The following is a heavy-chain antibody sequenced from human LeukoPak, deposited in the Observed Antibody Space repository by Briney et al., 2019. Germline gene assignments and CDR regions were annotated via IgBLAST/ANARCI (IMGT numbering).Heavy chain of an antibody. V-gene: IGHV3-23*01. CDR1: GFTFSRYA. CDR2: ISGSGGST. D-gene: IGHD6-13*01. Sequence: GSLRLSFAASGFTFSRYAMGWVRPAPGKGLGLVSAISGSGGSTYYADSVKGRFTISRDNSKNTLYLQMNSLRAEDTAVYYCAKRGQQLVFDYWGQGTLVTVSS. J-gene: IGHJ4*02. CDR3: AKRGQQLVFDY.